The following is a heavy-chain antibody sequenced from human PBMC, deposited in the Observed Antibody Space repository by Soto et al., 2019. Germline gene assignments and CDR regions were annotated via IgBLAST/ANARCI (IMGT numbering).Heavy chain of an antibody. CDR1: GFTFSNAW. CDR3: TTDREEYYYGSGSYDGMDV. CDR2: IKSKTDGGTT. V-gene: IGHV3-15*01. D-gene: IGHD3-10*01. J-gene: IGHJ6*02. Sequence: EVQLVESGGGLVKPGGSLRLSCAASGFTFSNAWMSWVRQAPGKGLEWVGRIKSKTDGGTTDYAAPVKGRFTISRDDSKNTLYLQMNSLKTEDTAVYYCTTDREEYYYGSGSYDGMDVWGQGTTVTVSS.